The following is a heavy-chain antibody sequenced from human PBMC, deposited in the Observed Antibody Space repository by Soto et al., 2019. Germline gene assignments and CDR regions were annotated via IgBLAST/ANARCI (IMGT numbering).Heavy chain of an antibody. V-gene: IGHV4-59*08. Sequence: QVQLQESGPGLVKPSETLSLTCTVSGGSISSYYWSWIRQPPGKGLEWIGYIYYSGSTNYNPSLKSRVTISVDTSKNQFSLKLSSVTAADTAVYYCASSPKTSTVTTLYFDYWGQGTLVTVSS. J-gene: IGHJ4*02. CDR1: GGSISSYY. CDR2: IYYSGST. CDR3: ASSPKTSTVTTLYFDY. D-gene: IGHD4-17*01.